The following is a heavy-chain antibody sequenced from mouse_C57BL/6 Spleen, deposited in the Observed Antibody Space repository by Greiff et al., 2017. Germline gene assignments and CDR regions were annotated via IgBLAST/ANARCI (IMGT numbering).Heavy chain of an antibody. CDR3: ARKLGDYDGAWFAY. D-gene: IGHD2-4*01. CDR2: IWSGGST. J-gene: IGHJ3*01. Sequence: VQLQQSGPGLVQPSQSLSITCTVSGFSLTSYGVHWVRQSPGKGLEWLGVIWSGGSTDYNAAFISRLSISKDNSKSQVFFKMNSLQADDTAIYYCARKLGDYDGAWFAYWGQGTLVTVSA. V-gene: IGHV2-2*01. CDR1: GFSLTSYG.